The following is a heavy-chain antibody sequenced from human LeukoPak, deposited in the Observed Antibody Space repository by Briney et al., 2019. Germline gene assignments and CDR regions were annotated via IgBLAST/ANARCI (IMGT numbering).Heavy chain of an antibody. D-gene: IGHD6-13*01. V-gene: IGHV3-30*02. Sequence: GGSLRLSCAASGFTFRNFGMDWVRQSPGKGREGLAFIRYDETTNNYADSVKGRFTISRDNSKNTLFLQMNSLRTDDTAIYYCAKDHGLIATDAFDVWGQGTKVIVSS. CDR2: IRYDETTN. CDR3: AKDHGLIATDAFDV. CDR1: GFTFRNFG. J-gene: IGHJ3*01.